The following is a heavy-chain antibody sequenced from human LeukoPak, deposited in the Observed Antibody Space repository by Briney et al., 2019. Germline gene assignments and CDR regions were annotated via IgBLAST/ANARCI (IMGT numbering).Heavy chain of an antibody. J-gene: IGHJ4*02. V-gene: IGHV4-39*07. Sequence: NASETLSLTCTVSGGSINSRSYYWGWVRQPPGKGLEWIASVYASGRTYYNPSLKSRVSMSLDTSKNQFSLKLSSVTAADTAVYYCARDSDSSDYYFDPYFDYWGQGTLVTVSS. CDR2: VYASGRT. D-gene: IGHD3-22*01. CDR3: ARDSDSSDYYFDPYFDY. CDR1: GGSINSRSYY.